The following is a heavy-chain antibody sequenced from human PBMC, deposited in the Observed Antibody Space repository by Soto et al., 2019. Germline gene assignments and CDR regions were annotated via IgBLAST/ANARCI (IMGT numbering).Heavy chain of an antibody. CDR3: ARVPPAYYDSSGYYRSAAFDI. CDR2: IYHSGST. V-gene: IGHV4-30-2*01. D-gene: IGHD3-22*01. Sequence: SETLSLTCTVSGGSISSGGYSWSWIRQPPGKGLEWIGYIYHSGSTYYNPSLKSRVTISVDRSKNQFSLKLSSVTAADTAVYYCARVPPAYYDSSGYYRSAAFDIWAQGTMVPVS. CDR1: GGSISSGGYS. J-gene: IGHJ3*02.